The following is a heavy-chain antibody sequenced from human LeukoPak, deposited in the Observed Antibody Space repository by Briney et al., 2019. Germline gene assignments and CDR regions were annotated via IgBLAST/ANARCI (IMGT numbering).Heavy chain of an antibody. J-gene: IGHJ3*02. CDR2: IYSGGST. D-gene: IGHD6-13*01. CDR1: GFTVSSNY. Sequence: PGGSLRLSCAASGFTVSSNYMSWVRQAPGKGLEWVSVIYSGGSTYYADSVKGRFTISRDNSKNTLHLQMNSLRAEDTAVYYCARDSGSSWYRGAFDIWGQGTMVTVSS. V-gene: IGHV3-53*01. CDR3: ARDSGSSWYRGAFDI.